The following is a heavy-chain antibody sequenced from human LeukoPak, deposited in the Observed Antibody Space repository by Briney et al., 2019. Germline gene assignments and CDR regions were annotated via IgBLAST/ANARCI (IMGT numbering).Heavy chain of an antibody. CDR1: GYTFTDYY. J-gene: IGHJ4*02. D-gene: IGHD3-22*01. CDR3: ARDWYYYDSSGYYNFDY. Sequence: GASVKVSCKASGYTFTDYYIHWVRQAPGQGLEWMGIISPSGGSSSYAQKFQGRVTMTTDTSTSTAYMELRSLRSDDTAVYYCARDWYYYDSSGYYNFDYWGQGTLVTVSS. CDR2: ISPSGGSS. V-gene: IGHV1-46*01.